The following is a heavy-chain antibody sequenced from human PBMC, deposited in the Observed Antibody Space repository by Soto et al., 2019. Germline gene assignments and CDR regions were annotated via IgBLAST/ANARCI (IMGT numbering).Heavy chain of an antibody. J-gene: IGHJ5*02. CDR2: INHSGST. CDR1: GGSFSGYY. CDR3: ARGGKVSYGSGSYYNWFDP. D-gene: IGHD3-10*01. V-gene: IGHV4-34*01. Sequence: TSETLSLTCAVYGGSFSGYYWSWIRPPPGKGLEWIGEINHSGSTNYNPSLKSRVTISVDTSKNQFSLKLSSVTAADTAVYYCARGGKVSYGSGSYYNWFDPWGQGTLVTVSS.